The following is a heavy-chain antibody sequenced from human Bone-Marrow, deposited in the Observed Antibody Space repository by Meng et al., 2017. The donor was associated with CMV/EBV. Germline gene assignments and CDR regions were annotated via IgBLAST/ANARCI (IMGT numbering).Heavy chain of an antibody. CDR3: ARDGGPTYCSSTSCYPPYYYYYGMDV. D-gene: IGHD2-2*01. Sequence: GGSLRLSCAASAFPFSYYYMSGVRQAPGKGLEWVAVISYDGSNKYYADSVKGRFTISRDNSKNSLYLQMNSLRAEDTAVYYCARDGGPTYCSSTSCYPPYYYYYGMDVWGQGTTVTVSS. J-gene: IGHJ6*02. CDR2: ISYDGSNK. V-gene: IGHV3-30-3*01. CDR1: AFPFSYYY.